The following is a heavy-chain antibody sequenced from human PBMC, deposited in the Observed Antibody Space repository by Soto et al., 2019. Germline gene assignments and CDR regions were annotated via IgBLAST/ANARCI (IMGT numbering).Heavy chain of an antibody. D-gene: IGHD3-3*01. CDR3: ARDKGAIFGVVNDAFDI. V-gene: IGHV1-69*12. J-gene: IGHJ3*02. CDR2: IIPVFGTT. Sequence: QFQLVQSGAEVKKPGSSVKVSCKASGGSLNSFALSWMRQAPGQGLEWMGGIIPVFGTTKYAERFQGRATMTADESTSTAYLQLSSLRSEDTAVYYCARDKGAIFGVVNDAFDIWGQGTLVTVSS. CDR1: GGSLNSFA.